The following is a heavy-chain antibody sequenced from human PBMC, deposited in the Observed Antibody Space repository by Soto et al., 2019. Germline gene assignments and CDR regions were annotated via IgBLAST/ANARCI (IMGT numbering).Heavy chain of an antibody. CDR3: ARSLAVAGMVGMCGYAGCGSFDI. Sequence: QVQLVQSGAEVKKPGSSVKVSCKASGGTISSYAISWVRQAPGQGLEWMGGIIPIFGTANYAQKFQGRVTITADESTSTAYMELSSLRSEDTAVYYCARSLAVAGMVGMCGYAGCGSFDIWGQGTMVTVSS. CDR1: GGTISSYA. D-gene: IGHD6-19*01. V-gene: IGHV1-69*12. J-gene: IGHJ3*02. CDR2: IIPIFGTA.